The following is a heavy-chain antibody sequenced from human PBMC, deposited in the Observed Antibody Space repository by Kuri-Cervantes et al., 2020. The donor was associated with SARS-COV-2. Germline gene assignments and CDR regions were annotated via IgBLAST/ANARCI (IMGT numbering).Heavy chain of an antibody. CDR3: ARGHIGVVPSPILGLGPHYYYYHLDV. V-gene: IGHV4-34*01. CDR1: GLPPNTYS. Sequence: SETLSLTCAVFGLPPNTYSWSWVRQSPGKGLQWIGEINHSGGTKYRPSLRGRVSISIDASKNQVSLKLTSVTAADAAVYYCARGHIGVVPSPILGLGPHYYYYHLDVWGQGTTVTVSS. D-gene: IGHD2-2*01. CDR2: INHSGGT. J-gene: IGHJ6*02.